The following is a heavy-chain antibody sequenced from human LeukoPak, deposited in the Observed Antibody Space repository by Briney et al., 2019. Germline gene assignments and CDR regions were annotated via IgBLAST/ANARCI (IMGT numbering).Heavy chain of an antibody. D-gene: IGHD4-11*01. J-gene: IGHJ6*03. V-gene: IGHV3-66*01. CDR1: GFTVSSNY. Sequence: GGSLRLSCAASGFTVSSNYMTWVRQAPGKGLEWVSIIYTGGITYYADSVKGRFTISKDNSKNTLYLQMNSLRAEDTAVYYCARDRTGQQLISRKEYYYMDVWGKGTTVTISS. CDR2: IYTGGIT. CDR3: ARDRTGQQLISRKEYYYMDV.